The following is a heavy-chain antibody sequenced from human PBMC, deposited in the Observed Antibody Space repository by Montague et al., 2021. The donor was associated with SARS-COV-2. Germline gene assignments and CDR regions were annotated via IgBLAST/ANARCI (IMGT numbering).Heavy chain of an antibody. V-gene: IGHV3-7*05. CDR1: GFTFSSYW. CDR2: IKEDGSEK. J-gene: IGHJ4*02. D-gene: IGHD5-12*01. CDR3: ARDFAHYTGYVAGYFDY. Sequence: SLRLSCAASGFTFSSYWMSWVRQAPGKGLEWVASIKEDGSEKDYVESVKGRFTISRGNAKNSLHLQMNSLRADDTAVYYCARDFAHYTGYVAGYFDYWGQGTLVTVSS.